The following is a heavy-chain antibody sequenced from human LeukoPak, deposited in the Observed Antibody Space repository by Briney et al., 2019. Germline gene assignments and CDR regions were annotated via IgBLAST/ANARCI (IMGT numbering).Heavy chain of an antibody. J-gene: IGHJ4*02. CDR3: ARERPSSYYFDY. CDR1: GYTFTGYY. Sequence: ASVKASCKASGYTFTGYYMHWVRQAPGQGLEWMGWINPNSGGTNYAQKFQGRVTMTRDTSISTAYMELSSLRSEDTAVYFCARERPSSYYFDYWGQGTLVTVSS. V-gene: IGHV1-2*02. CDR2: INPNSGGT.